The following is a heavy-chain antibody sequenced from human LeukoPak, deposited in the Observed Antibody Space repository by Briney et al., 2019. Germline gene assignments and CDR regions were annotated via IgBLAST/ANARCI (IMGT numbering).Heavy chain of an antibody. Sequence: ASVKVSCKVSGYTLTELSMHWVRQAPGKGLEWMGGFDPEDGETIYAQKFQGRVTMTEDTSTDTAYMELSSLRSEDTAVYYCATPNAGSRYSSSWYVSYWGQGTLVTVSS. D-gene: IGHD6-13*01. V-gene: IGHV1-24*01. CDR2: FDPEDGET. J-gene: IGHJ4*02. CDR3: ATPNAGSRYSSSWYVSY. CDR1: GYTLTELS.